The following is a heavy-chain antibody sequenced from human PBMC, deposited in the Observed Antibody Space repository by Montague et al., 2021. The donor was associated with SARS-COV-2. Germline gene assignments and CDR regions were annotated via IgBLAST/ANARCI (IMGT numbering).Heavy chain of an antibody. V-gene: IGHV3-30*04. D-gene: IGHD6-19*01. CDR3: ARIGLGWSYGNGMDV. J-gene: IGHJ6*02. CDR1: GFAFSLYS. CDR2: TRHDESQK. Sequence: SLRLSCVASGFAFSLYSMHWVRQAPGKGLEWVAVTRHDESQKFYXDSVKGRVTISKDNSKNILYLQMNSLRREDTAVYHCARIGLGWSYGNGMDVWGQGTTVIVSS.